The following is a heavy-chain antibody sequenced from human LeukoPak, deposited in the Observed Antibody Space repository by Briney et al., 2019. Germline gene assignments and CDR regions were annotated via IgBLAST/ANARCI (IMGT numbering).Heavy chain of an antibody. J-gene: IGHJ3*02. V-gene: IGHV4-59*01. D-gene: IGHD4-23*01. Sequence: SETLSLTCTVSGGSISSYYWSWLRQPPGKGLEWIGYIYYSGSTNYNPSLKSRVTISVDTSKNQFSLKLSSVTAADTAVYYCARKIATVVTTTWAFDIWGQGTMVTVSS. CDR1: GGSISSYY. CDR2: IYYSGST. CDR3: ARKIATVVTTTWAFDI.